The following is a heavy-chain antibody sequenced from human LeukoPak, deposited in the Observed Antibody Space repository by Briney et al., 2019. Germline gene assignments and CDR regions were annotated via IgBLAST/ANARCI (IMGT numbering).Heavy chain of an antibody. J-gene: IGHJ4*02. CDR1: GFTFSSYA. Sequence: GGSLRLSCAASGFTFSSYAMHWVRQAPGKGLEWVAVISYDGSNKYYADSVKGRFTISRDNAKNSLYLQMNSLRAEDTALYYCAKDMFSSSSLFDYWGQGTLVTVSS. V-gene: IGHV3-30-3*01. CDR3: AKDMFSSSSLFDY. CDR2: ISYDGSNK. D-gene: IGHD6-6*01.